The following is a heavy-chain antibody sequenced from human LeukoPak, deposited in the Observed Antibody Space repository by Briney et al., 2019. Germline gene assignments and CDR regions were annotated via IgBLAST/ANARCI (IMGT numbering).Heavy chain of an antibody. CDR1: VGSISSGSYY. CDR2: IYTSGST. V-gene: IGHV4-61*02. J-gene: IGHJ4*02. D-gene: IGHD3-16*01. CDR3: ARSTEPLYDDYVWGSPPPPLAY. Sequence: SETLSLTCTVSVGSISSGSYYWSWTRQPAGKGLEWIGCIYTSGSTNYNPSLKRPVSISVATSKNQFSLKLSSFTAADTAVYYCARSTEPLYDDYVWGSPPPPLAYWSQGTLVT.